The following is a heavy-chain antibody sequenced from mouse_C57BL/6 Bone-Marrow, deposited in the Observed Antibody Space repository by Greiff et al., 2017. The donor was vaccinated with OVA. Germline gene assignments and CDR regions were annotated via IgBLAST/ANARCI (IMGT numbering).Heavy chain of an antibody. V-gene: IGHV1-81*01. CDR1: GYTFTSYG. D-gene: IGHD3-1*01. CDR3: ARWGLLGDY. CDR2: IYPRSGNT. J-gene: IGHJ2*01. Sequence: VNVVESGAELARPGASVKLSCKASGYTFTSYGISWVKQRTGQGLEWIGEIYPRSGNTYYNEKFKGKATLTADKSSSTAYMELRSLTSEDSAVYFCARWGLLGDYWGQGTTLTVSS.